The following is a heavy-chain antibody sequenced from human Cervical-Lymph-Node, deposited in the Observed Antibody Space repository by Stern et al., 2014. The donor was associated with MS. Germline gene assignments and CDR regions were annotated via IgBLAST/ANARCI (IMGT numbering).Heavy chain of an antibody. V-gene: IGHV1-69*01. Sequence: VQLVQSGAAVTKPGSSVKVSCKASGGTFSKFPSSWVRPAPGPGLAWMGGIFPVFGTPTYAQEFRGRVTITADVSTSTVYMELSSLRSDDTAVYYCALSSETSDRWYSLGYDLWGQGTLVTVSS. CDR2: IFPVFGTP. J-gene: IGHJ5*02. CDR1: GGTFSKFP. D-gene: IGHD6-13*01. CDR3: ALSSETSDRWYSLGYDL.